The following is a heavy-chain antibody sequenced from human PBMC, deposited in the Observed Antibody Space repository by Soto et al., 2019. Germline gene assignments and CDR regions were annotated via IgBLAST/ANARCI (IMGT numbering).Heavy chain of an antibody. J-gene: IGHJ4*02. CDR1: GFTFSSYA. CDR3: ARPGRELLLSEGIDY. V-gene: IGHV3-30-3*01. CDR2: ISYDGSNK. Sequence: TGGSLRFSCAASGFTFSSYAMHWVRQAPGKGLEWVAVISYDGSNKYYADSVKGRFTISRDNSKNTLYLQMNSLRAEDTAVYYCARPGRELLLSEGIDYWGQGTLVTVSS. D-gene: IGHD2-15*01.